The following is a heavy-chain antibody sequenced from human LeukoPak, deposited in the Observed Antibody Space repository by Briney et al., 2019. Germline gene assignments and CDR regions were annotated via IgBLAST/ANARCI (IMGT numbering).Heavy chain of an antibody. CDR2: ITSSSTYI. Sequence: GGSLRLSCAASGFTFSSYTMNWVRQAPGKGLEWVSSITSSSTYIYYADSVKGRFTISRDSSKNTLYLQMNSLRAEDTAVYYCAELGITMIGGVWGKGTTVTISS. CDR1: GFTFSSYT. CDR3: AELGITMIGGV. D-gene: IGHD3-10*02. V-gene: IGHV3-21*01. J-gene: IGHJ6*04.